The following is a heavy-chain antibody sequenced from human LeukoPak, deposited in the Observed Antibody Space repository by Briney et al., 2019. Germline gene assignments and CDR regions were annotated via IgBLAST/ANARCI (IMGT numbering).Heavy chain of an antibody. J-gene: IGHJ4*02. CDR1: GFTFSSYS. CDR3: ARDVLGATVAYYFDY. D-gene: IGHD1-26*01. Sequence: GGSLRLSCAASGFTFSSYSMNWVRQALGKGLEWVSYISSSSSTIYYADSVKGRFTISRDNAKNSLYLQMNSLRAEDTAVYYCARDVLGATVAYYFDYWGQGTLVTVSS. CDR2: ISSSSSTI. V-gene: IGHV3-48*01.